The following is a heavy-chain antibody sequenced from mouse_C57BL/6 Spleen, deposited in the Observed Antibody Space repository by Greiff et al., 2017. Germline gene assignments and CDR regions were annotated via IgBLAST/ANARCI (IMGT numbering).Heavy chain of an antibody. CDR1: GFTFSDYY. J-gene: IGHJ1*03. Sequence: VQLKESEGGLVQPGSSMKLSCTASGFTFSDYYMAWVRQVPEKGLEWVANINYDGSSTYYLDSLKSRFIISRDNAKNILYLQMSSLKSEDTATYYCARDVGFITTAWYFDVWGTGTTVTVSS. D-gene: IGHD1-1*01. CDR2: INYDGSST. CDR3: ARDVGFITTAWYFDV. V-gene: IGHV5-16*01.